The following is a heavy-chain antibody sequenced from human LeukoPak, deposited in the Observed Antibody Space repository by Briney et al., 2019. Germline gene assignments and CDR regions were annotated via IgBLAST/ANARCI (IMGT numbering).Heavy chain of an antibody. CDR2: INHSGST. CDR3: ARGLIVVVPAATERYYYGMDV. J-gene: IGHJ6*02. D-gene: IGHD2-2*01. CDR1: GGSFSGYY. Sequence: KPSETLSLTCAVYGGSFSGYYWSWIRQPPGKGLEWIGEINHSGSTNYNPSLKSRVTISVDTSKNQFSLKLSSVTAADTAVYYCARGLIVVVPAATERYYYGMDVWGQGTTVTVSS. V-gene: IGHV4-34*01.